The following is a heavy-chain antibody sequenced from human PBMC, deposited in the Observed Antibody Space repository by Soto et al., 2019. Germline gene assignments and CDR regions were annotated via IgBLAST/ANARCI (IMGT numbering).Heavy chain of an antibody. D-gene: IGHD4-4*01. J-gene: IGHJ4*02. Sequence: SETLSLTCVVSGGSISSGAYSWSWIRQPPGGGLEWIGYTYHSGSTSYNPSLKSRVTISVDRSKNQFSLKLSSVTAADTAVYYCARGGLQDFDSWGQGTLVTVSS. V-gene: IGHV4-30-2*01. CDR2: TYHSGST. CDR1: GGSISSGAYS. CDR3: ARGGLQDFDS.